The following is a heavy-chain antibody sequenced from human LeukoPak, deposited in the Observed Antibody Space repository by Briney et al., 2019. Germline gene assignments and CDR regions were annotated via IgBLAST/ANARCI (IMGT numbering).Heavy chain of an antibody. CDR2: INPSGGHT. D-gene: IGHD4-17*01. V-gene: IGHV1-46*01. CDR3: ARGWGNYGDWGYFDY. J-gene: IGHJ4*02. CDR1: GYTFTTYY. Sequence: GAPVKVSCKASGYTFTTYYIHWVRQAPGQGLEWMGKINPSGGHTDYAQKFQGGVTMTTDTSTSTAYMELSSLRSGDTAVYYCARGWGNYGDWGYFDYWGQGTLVTVSS.